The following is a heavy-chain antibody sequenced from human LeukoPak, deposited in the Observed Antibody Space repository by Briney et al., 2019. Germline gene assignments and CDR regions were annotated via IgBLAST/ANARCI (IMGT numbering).Heavy chain of an antibody. CDR1: GFSFNNFA. CDR3: AKDWTTVVTPKGYYFDS. Sequence: GGPLRLSCAASGFSFNNFAMSWVRQAPGKGLEWVSAISTTGGSTYYADSVKGRFTVSRDNSKNTLSLQMASLRVEDTALYYCAKDWTTVVTPKGYYFDSWGQGTLVTVSS. D-gene: IGHD4-23*01. V-gene: IGHV3-23*01. CDR2: ISTTGGST. J-gene: IGHJ4*02.